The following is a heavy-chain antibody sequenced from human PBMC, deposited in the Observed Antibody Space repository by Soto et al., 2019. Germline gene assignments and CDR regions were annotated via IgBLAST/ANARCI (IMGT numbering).Heavy chain of an antibody. V-gene: IGHV3-9*01. CDR1: GFTFDDYA. J-gene: IGHJ3*01. Sequence: EVQLVESGGGLVQPGRSLRLSCAASGFTFDDYAMHWVRQPPGKGLEWVSAISWNSGSIAYADSVKGRFTISRDNAKNSLYLQMDSLRVEDTALYYCAKDINRRDTHSCDAYESWGQGTMVTVSS. CDR2: ISWNSGSI. CDR3: AKDINRRDTHSCDAYES. D-gene: IGHD5-18*01.